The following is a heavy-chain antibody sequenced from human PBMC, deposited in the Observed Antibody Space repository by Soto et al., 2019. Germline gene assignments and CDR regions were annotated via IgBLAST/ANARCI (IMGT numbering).Heavy chain of an antibody. CDR1: GGSISSGGYY. Sequence: SSETLSLTCTVSGGSISSGGYYWSWIRQHPGKGLEWIGYIYYSGSTYYDPSLKSRVTISVDTSKNQFSLKLSSVTAADTAVYYCAREGCSGGSCYEYFQHCGQGTLVTVSS. V-gene: IGHV4-31*03. CDR2: IYYSGST. D-gene: IGHD2-15*01. CDR3: AREGCSGGSCYEYFQH. J-gene: IGHJ1*01.